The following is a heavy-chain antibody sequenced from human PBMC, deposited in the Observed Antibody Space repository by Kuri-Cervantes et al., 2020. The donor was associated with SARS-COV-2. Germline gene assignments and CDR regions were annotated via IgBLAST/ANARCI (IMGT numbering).Heavy chain of an antibody. Sequence: GESLKISCAASGFTFSSYSMNWVRQAPGKGLEWVAVISYDGSNKYYADSVKGRFTISRDNSKNTLYLQMNSLRAEDTAVYYCAKVNIAAAGSKHFQHWGQGTLVTVSS. D-gene: IGHD6-13*01. CDR2: ISYDGSNK. CDR1: GFTFSSYS. J-gene: IGHJ1*01. CDR3: AKVNIAAAGSKHFQH. V-gene: IGHV3-30*18.